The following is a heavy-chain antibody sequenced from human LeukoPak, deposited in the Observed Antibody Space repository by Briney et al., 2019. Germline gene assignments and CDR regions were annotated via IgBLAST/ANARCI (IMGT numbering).Heavy chain of an antibody. CDR3: ARGGRGVPAARRFKGGNWFDS. Sequence: PSETLSLTCAVYGEPFCGHFWIWIRQPPGKGLEWIGEINHSGSANYNPSLKSRVTISVDTSKNQFSLRVNSATAADTAVYYCARGGRGVPAARRFKGGNWFDSWGQGTLVTVFS. D-gene: IGHD2-2*01. J-gene: IGHJ5*01. V-gene: IGHV4-34*01. CDR2: INHSGSA. CDR1: GEPFCGHF.